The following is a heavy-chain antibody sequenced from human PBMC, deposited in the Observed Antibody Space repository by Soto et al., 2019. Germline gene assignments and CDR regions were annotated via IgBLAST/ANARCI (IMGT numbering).Heavy chain of an antibody. CDR3: VKYGGAAARPTFYYGLDV. V-gene: IGHV3-23*01. CDR1: GVFFSNYH. Sequence: EVQLLESGGALVQPGGSLRLSCAASGVFFSNYHMSWVRQSPGKGLQWVAAISGGGDSTYYADSVKGRFTISRDNSENTLWLQMNSLSAGDTAVYYCVKYGGAAARPTFYYGLDVWGQGTTVTVSS. J-gene: IGHJ6*02. D-gene: IGHD6-6*01. CDR2: ISGGGDST.